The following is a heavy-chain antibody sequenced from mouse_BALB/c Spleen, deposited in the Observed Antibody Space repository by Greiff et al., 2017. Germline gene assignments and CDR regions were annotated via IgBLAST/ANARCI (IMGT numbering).Heavy chain of an antibody. V-gene: IGHV14-3*02. J-gene: IGHJ3*01. Sequence: VQLKQSGAELVKPGASVKLSCTASGFNIKDTYMHWVKQRPEQGLEWIGRIDPANGNTKYDPKFQGKATITADTSSNTAYLQLSSLTSEDTAVYYCARESSGSAWFAYWGQGTLVTVSA. CDR1: GFNIKDTY. D-gene: IGHD3-1*01. CDR3: ARESSGSAWFAY. CDR2: IDPANGNT.